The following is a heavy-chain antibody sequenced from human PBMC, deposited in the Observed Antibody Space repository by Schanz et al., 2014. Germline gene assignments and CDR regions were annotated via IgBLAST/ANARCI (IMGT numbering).Heavy chain of an antibody. CDR2: INPNSGET. Sequence: QVQLVQSRPEVKKPGASVKVSCLASGYSFTEYFLHWVRQAPGQGLEWMGWINPNSGETNYEQKFKGRVTLTSDTSISTAFMELSGLTSDDTATYFCARARYTGYDCSGYWGQGTLLIVSS. V-gene: IGHV1-2*02. D-gene: IGHD5-12*01. CDR3: ARARYTGYDCSGY. CDR1: GYSFTEYF. J-gene: IGHJ4*02.